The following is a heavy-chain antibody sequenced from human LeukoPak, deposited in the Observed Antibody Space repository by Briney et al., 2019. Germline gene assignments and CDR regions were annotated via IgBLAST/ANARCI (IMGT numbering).Heavy chain of an antibody. CDR3: AILFRSESFNNFFHY. J-gene: IGHJ4*02. Sequence: PGGSLRLSCAASGFTFSNYGMSWVRQAPGKGLEWVSAITASSSSTHDADSVQGRFTISRDNFKNTLYLQMNSLRPEDTAIYYCAILFRSESFNNFFHYWGQGTLVTVSS. D-gene: IGHD2-8*02. CDR2: ITASSSST. V-gene: IGHV3-23*01. CDR1: GFTFSNYG.